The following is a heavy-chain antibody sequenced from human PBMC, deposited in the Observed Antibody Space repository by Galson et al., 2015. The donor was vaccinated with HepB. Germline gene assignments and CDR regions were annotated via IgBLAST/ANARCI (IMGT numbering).Heavy chain of an antibody. V-gene: IGHV1-18*04. CDR2: ISAYNGNT. J-gene: IGHJ4*02. CDR3: ARVPPAYYYDSSGYYQDPYYFDY. Sequence: SVKVSCKASGYTFTSYGISWVRQAPGQGLEWLGWISAYNGNTNYAQKLQGRVTMTTDTSTSTAYMELRSLRSDDTAVYYCARVPPAYYYDSSGYYQDPYYFDYWGQGTLVTVSS. CDR1: GYTFTSYG. D-gene: IGHD3-22*01.